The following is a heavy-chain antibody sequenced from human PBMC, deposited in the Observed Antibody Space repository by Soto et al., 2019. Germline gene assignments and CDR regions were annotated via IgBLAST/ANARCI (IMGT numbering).Heavy chain of an antibody. V-gene: IGHV1-46*01. Sequence: GASVKVSCKASGYTFTSYYMHWVRQAPGQGLEWMGIINPSGGSTSYAQKFQGRVTMTRDTSTSTVYMELSSLRSEDTAVYYCARGTFHWELPLGWFDPWGQGTLVTVSS. J-gene: IGHJ5*02. CDR2: INPSGGST. CDR3: ARGTFHWELPLGWFDP. D-gene: IGHD1-26*01. CDR1: GYTFTSYY.